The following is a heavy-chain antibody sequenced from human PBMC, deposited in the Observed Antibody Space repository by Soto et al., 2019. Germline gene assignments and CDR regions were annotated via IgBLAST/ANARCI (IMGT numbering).Heavy chain of an antibody. CDR2: ISAYNGNT. D-gene: IGHD3-10*01. CDR3: ARDLITMVRGVTDYYYGMDV. V-gene: IGHV1-18*01. Sequence: QVQLVQSGVEVKKPGASVKVSCKASGYTFTSYGISWVRQAPGQGLEWMGWISAYNGNTNYAQKLQGRVTMTTDTSTSTAYMELRSLRSDDTAVYYCARDLITMVRGVTDYYYGMDVWGQGTTVTVSS. CDR1: GYTFTSYG. J-gene: IGHJ6*02.